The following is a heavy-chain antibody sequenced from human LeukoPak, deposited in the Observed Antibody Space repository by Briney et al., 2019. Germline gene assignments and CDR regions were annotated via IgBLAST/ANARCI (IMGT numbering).Heavy chain of an antibody. J-gene: IGHJ4*02. V-gene: IGHV3-23*01. CDR2: LSGTGLTT. Sequence: GGSLRLSCAASGFTSSSYDFSTYAMSWVRRAPGKGLEWVSGLSGTGLTTFYPDSVKGRFTISRDNSKNTPYLQMNSLRADDTAVYYCARGSKTAGTIYTFDYWGQGTLVTVSS. CDR1: GFTSSSYDFSTYA. CDR3: ARGSKTAGTIYTFDY. D-gene: IGHD6-13*01.